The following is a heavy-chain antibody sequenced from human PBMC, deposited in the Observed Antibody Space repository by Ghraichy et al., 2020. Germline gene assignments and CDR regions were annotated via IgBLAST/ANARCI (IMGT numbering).Heavy chain of an antibody. Sequence: GGSLRLSCAASGFTFSSYSMNWVRQAPGKGLEWVSSISSSSSYIYYADSVKGRFTISRDNAKNSLYLQMNSLRAEDTAVYYCAREWAPGIAAAGTGYYYYYGMDVWGQGTTVTVSS. CDR3: AREWAPGIAAAGTGYYYYYGMDV. V-gene: IGHV3-21*01. CDR2: ISSSSSYI. CDR1: GFTFSSYS. D-gene: IGHD6-13*01. J-gene: IGHJ6*02.